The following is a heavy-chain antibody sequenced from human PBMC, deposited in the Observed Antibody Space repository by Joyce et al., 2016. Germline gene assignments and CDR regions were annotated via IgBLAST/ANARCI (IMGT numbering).Heavy chain of an antibody. J-gene: IGHJ3*02. CDR3: TSGQYFYDYSSSIEDAFEI. CDR2: IYPVYPNT. V-gene: IGHV5-51*01. Sequence: EVQLTQSGAEVKKPGESLKISCQTSGFNFNKNWIGGGRQMPGKGLEWMGNIYPVYPNTKYGPSPQGHVTISADKSISTAYLQWSSLKASDTAVYYCTSGQYFYDYSSSIEDAFEIWGQGTKVTVS. CDR1: GFNFNKNW. D-gene: IGHD2-2*01.